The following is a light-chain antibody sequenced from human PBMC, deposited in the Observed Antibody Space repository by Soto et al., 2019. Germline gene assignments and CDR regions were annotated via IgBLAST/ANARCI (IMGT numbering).Light chain of an antibody. Sequence: QSVLTQPASVSGSPGQSITISCTGTSSDFGGNNYVSWYQHHPGKAPKLMIYEVSNRPSGVSNRFSGSKSGNTASLTISGLQAEDEADYYCSSYIASSTAWVFGGGTKLTVL. J-gene: IGLJ3*02. CDR2: EVS. V-gene: IGLV2-14*01. CDR1: SSDFGGNNY. CDR3: SSYIASSTAWV.